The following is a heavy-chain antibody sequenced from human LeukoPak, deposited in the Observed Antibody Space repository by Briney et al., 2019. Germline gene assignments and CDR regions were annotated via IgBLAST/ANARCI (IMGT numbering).Heavy chain of an antibody. CDR1: GFTFSTYA. V-gene: IGHV3-30-3*01. CDR3: ARDRGYRNLLDY. CDR2: ISYDGSNK. D-gene: IGHD1-14*01. J-gene: IGHJ4*02. Sequence: GRSLRLSCAASGFTFSTYAIHWVRQAPGKGLEWVAVISYDGSNKIYADSVKGRFTISRDNSKNTLYLQMNSLRSEDTAVYHCARDRGYRNLLDYWGQGTLVTVSS.